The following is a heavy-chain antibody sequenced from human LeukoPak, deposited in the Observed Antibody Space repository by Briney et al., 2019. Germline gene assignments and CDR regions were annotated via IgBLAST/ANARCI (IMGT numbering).Heavy chain of an antibody. D-gene: IGHD3-10*02. CDR3: AELGITMIGGV. J-gene: IGHJ6*04. CDR2: ISTSGSTI. Sequence: GGSLRLSCAASGFTFRSYEMNWVRQAPGKGLEWVSYISTSGSTIYYADSVKGRFTISRDNAKNSLYLQMNSLRAEDTAVYYCAELGITMIGGVWGKGTTVTISS. CDR1: GFTFRSYE. V-gene: IGHV3-48*03.